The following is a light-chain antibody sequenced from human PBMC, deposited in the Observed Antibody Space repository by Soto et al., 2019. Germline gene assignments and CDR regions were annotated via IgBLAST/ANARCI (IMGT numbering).Light chain of an antibody. V-gene: IGLV2-14*01. CDR1: SSDVGGYNY. J-gene: IGLJ1*01. CDR2: EVN. CDR3: SSYTSDSSYV. Sequence: QSALTQPPSASGSPGQSVTISCTGTSSDVGGYNYVSWYQQHPGKVPKLMIYEVNNRPSGVSNRFSGSKSGNTASPTISGLQAEDEADYYCSSYTSDSSYVFGSGTKVTVL.